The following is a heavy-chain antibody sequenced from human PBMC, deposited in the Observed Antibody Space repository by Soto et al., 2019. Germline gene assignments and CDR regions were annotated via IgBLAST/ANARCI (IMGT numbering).Heavy chain of an antibody. J-gene: IGHJ4*02. CDR1: GGSISSYY. D-gene: IGHD1-26*01. V-gene: IGHV4-59*01. CDR2: IYYSGST. CDR3: ARGGWEPIAFDY. Sequence: SETLSLTCTVSGGSISSYYWSWIRQPPGKGLEWIGYIYYSGSTNYNPSLKSRVTISVDTSKNQFSLKLSSVTAADTAVYYCARGGWEPIAFDYWGQGTLVTVSS.